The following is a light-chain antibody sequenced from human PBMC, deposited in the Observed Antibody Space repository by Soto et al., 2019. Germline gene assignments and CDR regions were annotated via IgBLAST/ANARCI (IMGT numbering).Light chain of an antibody. CDR3: QQRSNWPIT. CDR2: DAS. J-gene: IGKJ5*01. CDR1: QSVSSN. Sequence: DIVLTQSPGTLSLSPGERATLSCRASQSVSSNHLAWYQQKPGQAPRLLIYDASNRATGIPARFSGSGSGTDFTLTISSLEPEDFAVYYCQQRSNWPITFGQGTRLEIK. V-gene: IGKV3-11*01.